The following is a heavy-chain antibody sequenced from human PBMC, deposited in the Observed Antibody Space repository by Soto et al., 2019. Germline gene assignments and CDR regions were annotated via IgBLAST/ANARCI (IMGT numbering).Heavy chain of an antibody. Sequence: GGSLRLSCAASGFTLSGSDIHWVRQASGKGLEWVGRIRTKSNNFATSYAESVRGRFTISRDDSDNTASLQMSSLKTEDTAIYYCSRQQEGRSMVFYGMDVWGQGTTVTVSS. CDR3: SRQQEGRSMVFYGMDV. CDR1: GFTLSGSD. CDR2: IRTKSNNFAT. D-gene: IGHD3-10*01. J-gene: IGHJ6*02. V-gene: IGHV3-73*01.